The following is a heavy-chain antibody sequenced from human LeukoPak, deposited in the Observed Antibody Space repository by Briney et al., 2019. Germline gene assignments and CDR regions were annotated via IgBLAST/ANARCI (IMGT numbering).Heavy chain of an antibody. J-gene: IGHJ4*02. V-gene: IGHV3-23*01. CDR2: ISPRGGGT. D-gene: IGHD7-27*01. CDR3: ARDLAWGAFDY. Sequence: GGSLRLSCAASGFTFSNHGMNWVRQAPGQGLEWLSGISPRGGGTYYADSVKGRFTISRDDSKNTLSLQMNSLRVEDTAVYYCARDLAWGAFDYWGQGTLVTVSS. CDR1: GFTFSNHG.